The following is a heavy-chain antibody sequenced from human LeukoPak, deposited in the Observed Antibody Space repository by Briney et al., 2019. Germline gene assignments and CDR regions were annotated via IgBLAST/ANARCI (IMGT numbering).Heavy chain of an antibody. CDR3: ARSGNVGSAYSPHDY. CDR1: SYSISSGYY. V-gene: IGHV4-38-2*02. J-gene: IGHJ4*02. D-gene: IGHD3-22*01. CDR2: IYHSGST. Sequence: SETLSLTCTASSYSISSGYYWGWIRQPTGTGLEWNGSIYHSGSTFYKPSLKSRVTISIDTSKNQFSLKLNSVTAADTAIYYCARSGNVGSAYSPHDYWGQGTLVTVSS.